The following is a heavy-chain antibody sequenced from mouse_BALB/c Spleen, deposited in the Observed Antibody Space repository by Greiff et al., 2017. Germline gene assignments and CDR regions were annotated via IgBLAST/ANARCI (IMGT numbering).Heavy chain of an antibody. CDR2: ISSGGST. CDR3: AREKGNYGAY. Sequence: EVQGVESGGGLVKPGGSLKLSCAASGFTFSSYAMSWVRQTPEKRLEWVASISSGGSTYYPDSVKGRFTISRDNARNILYLQMSSLRSEDTAMYYCAREKGNYGAYWGQGTLVTVSA. J-gene: IGHJ3*01. CDR1: GFTFSSYA. V-gene: IGHV5-6-5*01. D-gene: IGHD2-1*01.